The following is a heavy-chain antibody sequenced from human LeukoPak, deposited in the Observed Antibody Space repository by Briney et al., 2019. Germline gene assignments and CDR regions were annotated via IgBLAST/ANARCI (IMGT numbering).Heavy chain of an antibody. J-gene: IGHJ4*02. V-gene: IGHV4-59*01. CDR3: AGLVGRYSSGLYYYYFDY. Sequence: SETLSLTCTVSGGSISSYYWSWIRQPPGKGLEWIGYIYYSGSTNYNPSLKSRVTISVDTSKNQFSLKLSSVTAADTAVYYCAGLVGRYSSGLYYYYFDYWGQGTLVTVSS. CDR1: GGSISSYY. CDR2: IYYSGST. D-gene: IGHD3-22*01.